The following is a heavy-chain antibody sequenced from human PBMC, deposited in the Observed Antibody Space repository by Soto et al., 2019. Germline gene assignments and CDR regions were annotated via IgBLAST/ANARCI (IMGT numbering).Heavy chain of an antibody. D-gene: IGHD3-10*01. CDR1: GGSISSGDYY. J-gene: IGHJ5*02. V-gene: IGHV4-30-4*01. CDR3: ASNYYGLGSYVNRFDP. Sequence: QVQLQESGPGLVKPSQTLSLTCTVSGGSISSGDYYWSWIRQPPGKGLEGIAYMYYSGSTYYNPSIKRRVTMSVDTSTNKFSLTLSSVTAADTAMYYCASNYYGLGSYVNRFDPWGQGTLVTVSS. CDR2: MYYSGST.